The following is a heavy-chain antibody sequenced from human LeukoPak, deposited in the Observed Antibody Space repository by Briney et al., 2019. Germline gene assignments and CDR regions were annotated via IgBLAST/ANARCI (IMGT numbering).Heavy chain of an antibody. Sequence: PGRSLSLSCAASGFTFSSYVMHWVRQAPGKGLEWVALISSDVSTEYYADSVKGRFTISRDNSKNTLYLQMNSLRIEDTAVYYCAGHEVYYGSGPDHDYWGQGTLVTVSS. J-gene: IGHJ4*02. D-gene: IGHD3-10*01. V-gene: IGHV3-30*03. CDR3: AGHEVYYGSGPDHDY. CDR1: GFTFSSYV. CDR2: ISSDVSTE.